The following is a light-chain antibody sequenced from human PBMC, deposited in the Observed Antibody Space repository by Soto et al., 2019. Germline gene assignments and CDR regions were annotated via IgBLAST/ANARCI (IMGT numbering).Light chain of an antibody. CDR2: GAS. Sequence: EIVMTQSPATLSVSPGERATLSCRASQSVSSNLAWYQQKPGQAPRLLIYGASTRATGIPARFSGSGSGTEFTLTISGLQSEDVAVYYCRQYRTFGQGTKVEIK. J-gene: IGKJ1*01. V-gene: IGKV3-15*01. CDR3: RQYRT. CDR1: QSVSSN.